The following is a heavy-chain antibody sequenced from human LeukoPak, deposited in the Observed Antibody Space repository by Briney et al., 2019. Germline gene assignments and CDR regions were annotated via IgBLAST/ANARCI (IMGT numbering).Heavy chain of an antibody. CDR3: VSGTLPNSIVGATIYYYYYMDV. D-gene: IGHD1-26*01. Sequence: GASVNVSCKASGYTFTSYYMHWVRQAPGQGLEWMGIINPRGGSTSYAQKFQGRVTMTTDTSTSTAYMELRSLRYDDTAVYYCVSGTLPNSIVGATIYYYYYMDVWGKGTTVTISS. CDR2: INPRGGST. CDR1: GYTFTSYY. J-gene: IGHJ6*03. V-gene: IGHV1-46*01.